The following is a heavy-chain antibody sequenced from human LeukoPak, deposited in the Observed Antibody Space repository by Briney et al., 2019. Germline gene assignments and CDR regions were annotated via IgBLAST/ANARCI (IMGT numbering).Heavy chain of an antibody. D-gene: IGHD1-7*01. J-gene: IGHJ4*02. CDR2: IIPIFGTA. CDR3: ARDLVGITGTTG. V-gene: IGHV1-69*05. CDR1: GGTFSSYA. Sequence: SVKVSCKASGGTFSSYAISWVRQAPGQGLGWMGRIIPIFGTANYAQKFQGRVTITTDESTSTAYMELSSLRSEDTAVYYCARDLVGITGTTGWGQGTLVTVSS.